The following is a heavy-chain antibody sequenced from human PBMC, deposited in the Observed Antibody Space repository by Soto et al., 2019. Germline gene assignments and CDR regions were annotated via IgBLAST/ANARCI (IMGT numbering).Heavy chain of an antibody. CDR2: IYSGGST. J-gene: IGHJ4*02. CDR3: AGRDDYGDYPDY. Sequence: EVQLVESGGGLIQPGGSLRLSCAASGFTVSSNYMSWVRQAPGKGLEGVSVIYSGGSTYYADSVKGRFTISRDNSKNTLYLQMNSLRAEETAVYYWAGRDDYGDYPDYWGQGTLVTVSS. CDR1: GFTVSSNY. V-gene: IGHV3-53*01. D-gene: IGHD4-17*01.